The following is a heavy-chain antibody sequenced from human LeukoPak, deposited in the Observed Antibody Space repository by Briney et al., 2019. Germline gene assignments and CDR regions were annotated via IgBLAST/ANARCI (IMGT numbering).Heavy chain of an antibody. CDR2: MNPNSGNT. J-gene: IGHJ3*02. D-gene: IGHD3-22*01. CDR1: GYTFTSYD. CDR3: ARGYYYDSSGYYRRAFDI. Sequence: GASVKVSCKASGYTFTSYDINWVRQATGQGLEWMGWMNPNSGNTGYAQKFQGRVTITRNTSISTAYMELSSLSSEDTAVYYCARGYYYDSSGYYRRAFDIWGQGTMVTVSS. V-gene: IGHV1-8*03.